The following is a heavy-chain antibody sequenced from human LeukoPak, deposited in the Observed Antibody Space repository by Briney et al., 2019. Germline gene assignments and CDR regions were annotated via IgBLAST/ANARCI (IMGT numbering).Heavy chain of an antibody. CDR1: GYTFTGYY. D-gene: IGHD3-10*01. CDR2: INPNSGGT. V-gene: IGHV1-2*02. Sequence: GASVKVSCRVSGYTFTGYYMHWVRQAPGQGLECMGWINPNSGGTNYAQKFQGRVTMTRDTSISTAYMELSRLRSDDTAVYYCAREKGTIVRGVKGPIDYWGQGTLVTVSS. J-gene: IGHJ4*02. CDR3: AREKGTIVRGVKGPIDY.